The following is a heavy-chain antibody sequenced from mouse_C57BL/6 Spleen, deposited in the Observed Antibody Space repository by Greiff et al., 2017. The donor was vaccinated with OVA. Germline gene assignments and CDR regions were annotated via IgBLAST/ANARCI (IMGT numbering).Heavy chain of an antibody. J-gene: IGHJ3*01. Sequence: EVQLQQSGPELVKPGASVKISCKASGYTFTDYYMNWVKQSPGKSLEWIGDINPNNGGTSYNQKFKGKATLTVDKSSSTAYMELRSLTSEDSAVYYCARGGDYGYTWFAYWGQGTLVTVSA. D-gene: IGHD2-2*01. CDR3: ARGGDYGYTWFAY. V-gene: IGHV1-26*01. CDR1: GYTFTDYY. CDR2: INPNNGGT.